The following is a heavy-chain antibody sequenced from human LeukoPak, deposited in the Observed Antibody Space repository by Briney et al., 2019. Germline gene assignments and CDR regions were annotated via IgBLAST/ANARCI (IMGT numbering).Heavy chain of an antibody. V-gene: IGHV4-39*01. CDR1: GGSISSSSYY. Sequence: SETLSLTCTVSGGSISSSSYYWGWIRQPPGKGLEWIGSIYYSGSTYYNPSLKSRVTISADTSKNQFSLKLSSVTAADTAVYYCARPYYDFWSGYYSATHGMDVWGQGTTVTVSS. J-gene: IGHJ6*02. CDR3: ARPYYDFWSGYYSATHGMDV. CDR2: IYYSGST. D-gene: IGHD3-3*01.